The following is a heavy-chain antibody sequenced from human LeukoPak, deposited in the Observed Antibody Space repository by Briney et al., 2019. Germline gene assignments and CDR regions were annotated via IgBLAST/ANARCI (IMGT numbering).Heavy chain of an antibody. CDR2: ISYDGSNK. Sequence: GSLRLSCAASGFTFSSYWMHWVRQAPGKGLEWVAVISYDGSNKYYADSVKGRFTISRDNSKNALYLQMNSLRAEDTAVYYCARDNEYSSTVFDYWGQGTLVTVSS. J-gene: IGHJ4*02. D-gene: IGHD6-6*01. CDR3: ARDNEYSSTVFDY. CDR1: GFTFSSYW. V-gene: IGHV3-30*03.